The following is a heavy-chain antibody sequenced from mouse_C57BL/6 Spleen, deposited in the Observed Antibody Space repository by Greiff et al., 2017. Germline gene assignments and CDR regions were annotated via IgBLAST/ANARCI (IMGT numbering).Heavy chain of an antibody. CDR3: ARIPLITTVVDWYFDV. CDR1: GYSITSGYY. Sequence: DVQLQESGPGLVKPSQSLSLTCSVTGYSITSGYYWNWIRQFPGNKLEWMGYISYDGSNNYNPSLKNRISITRDTSKNQFFLKLNSVTTEDTATYYCARIPLITTVVDWYFDVWGTGTTVTVSS. D-gene: IGHD1-1*01. CDR2: ISYDGSN. J-gene: IGHJ1*03. V-gene: IGHV3-6*01.